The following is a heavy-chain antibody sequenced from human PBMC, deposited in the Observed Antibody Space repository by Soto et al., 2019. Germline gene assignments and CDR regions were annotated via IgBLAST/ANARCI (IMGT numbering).Heavy chain of an antibody. J-gene: IGHJ1*01. D-gene: IGHD2-21*01. Sequence: QVQLQQWGAGLLKPSETLSLTCAVYGGSFRGYYWRWIRQPPGQGLAWIGEINHRGSTNYNPSLKRRVTISVDTSKNQCSLKLSAVTAADTAVYYWARTVRKGIPFQHWGQGTLVTVSS. CDR3: ARTVRKGIPFQH. V-gene: IGHV4-34*01. CDR2: INHRGST. CDR1: GGSFRGYY.